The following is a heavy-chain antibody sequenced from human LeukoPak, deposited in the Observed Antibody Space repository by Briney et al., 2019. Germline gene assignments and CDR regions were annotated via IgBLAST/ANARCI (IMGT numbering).Heavy chain of an antibody. CDR1: GFTFSGFW. J-gene: IGHJ3*02. CDR3: AKSDRGHDAFDI. Sequence: GGSLRLSCAVSGFTFSGFWMSWSRQAPGKGLEWVASINSDGSEGYYADVVKGRFTISRDNAKNSLYLQMNSLRAEDTAVYYCAKSDRGHDAFDIWGQGTMVTVSS. CDR2: INSDGSEG. V-gene: IGHV3-7*03. D-gene: IGHD1-14*01.